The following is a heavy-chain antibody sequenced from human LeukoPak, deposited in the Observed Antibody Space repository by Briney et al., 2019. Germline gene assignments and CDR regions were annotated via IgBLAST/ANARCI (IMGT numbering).Heavy chain of an antibody. CDR2: IHYSGST. CDR3: ARWYSSGWAFDY. V-gene: IGHV4-59*08. Sequence: SETLSLTCTVSGGTISSYYWNWIRQPPGKGLEWIGYIHYSGSTKYNPSLKSRVTISVDTSKNQFSLKLSSVTATDTAVYYCARWYSSGWAFDYWGQGTLVTVSS. CDR1: GGTISSYY. J-gene: IGHJ4*02. D-gene: IGHD6-19*01.